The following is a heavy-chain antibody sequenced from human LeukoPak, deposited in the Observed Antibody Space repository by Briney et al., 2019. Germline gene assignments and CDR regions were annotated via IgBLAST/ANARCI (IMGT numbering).Heavy chain of an antibody. Sequence: ASVKVSCKASGYTFTSYGISWVRQAPGQGLEWMGWISAYNGNTNYAQKLQGRVTMTTDTSTSTAYMELRSRRSDDTAVYYCAREPDYGDYVRWFDPWGQGTLVTVSS. CDR1: GYTFTSYG. D-gene: IGHD4-17*01. CDR3: AREPDYGDYVRWFDP. V-gene: IGHV1-18*01. CDR2: ISAYNGNT. J-gene: IGHJ5*02.